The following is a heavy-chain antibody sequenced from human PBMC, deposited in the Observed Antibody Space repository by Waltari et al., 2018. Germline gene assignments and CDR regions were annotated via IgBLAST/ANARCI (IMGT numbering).Heavy chain of an antibody. CDR3: ARDDRDGLPDYFDF. Sequence: QVQLVESGGGVVQTGRSLRLSCAAYGFTFSTYTMLWVRQAPGKGIEYVSLTSHDESHKYYADSVKGRFTISKDNSKNTLYLQMNSLSTEDTAMYYCARDDRDGLPDYFDFWGQGTLVTVSS. J-gene: IGHJ4*02. CDR1: GFTFSTYT. D-gene: IGHD2-8*01. CDR2: TSHDESHK. V-gene: IGHV3-30*01.